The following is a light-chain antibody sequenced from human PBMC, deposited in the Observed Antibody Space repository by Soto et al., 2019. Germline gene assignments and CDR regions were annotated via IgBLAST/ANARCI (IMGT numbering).Light chain of an antibody. CDR1: QNINSW. V-gene: IGKV1-5*03. Sequence: DIHIAHSPSALSSSLVDRVTITCRARQNINSWVAWYQQKPGKAPNLLIYKASSLEDGVPSRFSGSGSGTEFTLTSSSLQTDDFATYYCQQDKSYWTFGQGTKVDI. CDR2: KAS. J-gene: IGKJ1*01. CDR3: QQDKSYWT.